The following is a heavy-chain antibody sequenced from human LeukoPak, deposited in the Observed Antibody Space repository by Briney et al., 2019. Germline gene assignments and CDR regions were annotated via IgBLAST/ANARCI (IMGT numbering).Heavy chain of an antibody. J-gene: IGHJ4*02. Sequence: GGSLRLSCAASGFTFSSYATSWVRQAPGKGLEWVSGISGSGGSTYYADSVKGRLTISRDNSKNTLYLQMNSLRAEDTAVYYCARERITMVRGVRYFDYWGQGTLVTVSS. CDR1: GFTFSSYA. V-gene: IGHV3-23*01. CDR3: ARERITMVRGVRYFDY. D-gene: IGHD3-10*01. CDR2: ISGSGGST.